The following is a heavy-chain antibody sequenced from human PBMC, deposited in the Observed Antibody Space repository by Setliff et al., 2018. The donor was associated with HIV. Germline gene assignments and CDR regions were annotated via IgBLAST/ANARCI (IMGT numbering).Heavy chain of an antibody. D-gene: IGHD6-25*01. CDR2: IYHSGTT. J-gene: IGHJ4*02. Sequence: PSETLSLTCAVSGYSISSGSYWAWIRQPPGKGLEWIGSIYHSGTTYYNPSLQSRVTISVDTSKNQFSLNLSSVTAADTAVYYCARGLDSAKIHYWGQGTLVTVSS. CDR3: ARGLDSAKIHY. CDR1: GYSISSGSY. V-gene: IGHV4-38-2*01.